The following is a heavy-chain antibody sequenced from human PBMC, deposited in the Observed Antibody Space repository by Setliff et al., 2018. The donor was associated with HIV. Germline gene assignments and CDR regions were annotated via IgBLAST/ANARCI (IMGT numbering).Heavy chain of an antibody. CDR3: ARVSKAAAGPPDF. CDR2: INWNGGST. V-gene: IGHV3-20*04. D-gene: IGHD6-13*01. CDR1: GFTFSNYA. Sequence: PGGSLRLSCAASGFTFSNYAMSWVRQAPGKGLEWVSGINWNGGSTGYADSVKGRFTISRDNGYSSLYLQMNGLRAEDTALYYCARVSKAAAGPPDFWGQGTLCTV. J-gene: IGHJ4*02.